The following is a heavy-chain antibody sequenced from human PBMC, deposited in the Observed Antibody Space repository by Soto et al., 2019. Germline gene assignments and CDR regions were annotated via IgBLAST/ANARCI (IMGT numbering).Heavy chain of an antibody. CDR2: IKEDGSEK. Sequence: EVQLVESGGDLVQPGGSLRLSCADSRFTFSGYWMYWIRQAPGKGLYWVANIKEDGSEKNYVDSVRGRFTISRDNAKNSLYLQMNSLRAEDTAVYYCARGARIWGQGTMVTVS. CDR3: ARGARI. V-gene: IGHV3-7*01. CDR1: RFTFSGYW. J-gene: IGHJ3*02.